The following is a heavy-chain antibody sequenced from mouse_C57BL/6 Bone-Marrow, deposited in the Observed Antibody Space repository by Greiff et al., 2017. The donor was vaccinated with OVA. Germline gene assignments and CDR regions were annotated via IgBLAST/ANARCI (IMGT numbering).Heavy chain of an antibody. Sequence: EVKLQESGPELVKPGASVKISCKASGYSFTGYYMNWVKQSPEKSLEWIGEINPSTGGTTYNQKFKAKATLTVDKSSSTAYMQLKSLTSEDSAVYYCARCPYSNYLWYFDVWGTGTTVTVSS. J-gene: IGHJ1*03. D-gene: IGHD2-5*01. CDR3: ARCPYSNYLWYFDV. CDR1: GYSFTGYY. V-gene: IGHV1-42*01. CDR2: INPSTGGT.